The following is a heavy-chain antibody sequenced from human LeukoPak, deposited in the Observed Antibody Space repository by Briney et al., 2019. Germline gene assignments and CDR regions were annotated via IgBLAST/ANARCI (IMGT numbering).Heavy chain of an antibody. CDR1: GFTFSTHW. CDR3: ASGYLDDFWSGHF. J-gene: IGHJ4*02. Sequence: GGSLRLSCAASGFTFSTHWMSWVRQAPGKGLEWVANIKEDGRAKYYVGSMKGRFTISRDNARKSLYLQMNSLRAEDTAVYYCASGYLDDFWSGHFWGQGTLVTVSS. V-gene: IGHV3-7*01. D-gene: IGHD3-3*01. CDR2: IKEDGRAK.